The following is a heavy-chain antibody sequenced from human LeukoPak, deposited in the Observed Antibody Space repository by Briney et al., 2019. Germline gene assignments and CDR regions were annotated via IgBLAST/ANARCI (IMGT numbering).Heavy chain of an antibody. D-gene: IGHD6-13*01. CDR2: ISAYNGNT. Sequence: ASVKVSCKASGYTFTSYGISWVRQAPGQGLEWMGWISAYNGNTNYAQKLQGRVTMTTDTSTSTAYMELRSLRSDDTAVYYCARDLQQLVTCYFDYWGQGTLVTVSS. V-gene: IGHV1-18*01. CDR3: ARDLQQLVTCYFDY. J-gene: IGHJ4*02. CDR1: GYTFTSYG.